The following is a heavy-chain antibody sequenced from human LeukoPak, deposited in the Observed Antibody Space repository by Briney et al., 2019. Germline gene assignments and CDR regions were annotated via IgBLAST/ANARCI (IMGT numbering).Heavy chain of an antibody. Sequence: PGGSLRLSCAASGFTFSNYGMHWVRQAPGKGLEYVSAISGSGSSTYYADSVKGRFTISRDNSKNTLFLQMSSLRPEDTAVYYCVTSSSSGWYADYWGQGTLVTVSS. CDR3: VTSSSSGWYADY. CDR2: ISGSGSST. J-gene: IGHJ4*02. D-gene: IGHD6-19*01. CDR1: GFTFSNYG. V-gene: IGHV3-64D*09.